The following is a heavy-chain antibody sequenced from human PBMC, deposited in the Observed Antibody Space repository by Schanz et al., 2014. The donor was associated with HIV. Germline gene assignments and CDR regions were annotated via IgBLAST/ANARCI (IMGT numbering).Heavy chain of an antibody. J-gene: IGHJ4*02. CDR2: VAFDGGNK. CDR1: GFTFSSYA. D-gene: IGHD4-17*01. Sequence: QEQLVESGGGVVQPGRSLTLSCAASGFTFSSYAMHWVRQAPSKGLEWVAVVAFDGGNKYYADSVKGRFTISRDNSKNTLYLQMNSLRAEDTAVYYCYGDESGYWGQGTLVTVSP. CDR3: YGDESGY. V-gene: IGHV3-30-3*01.